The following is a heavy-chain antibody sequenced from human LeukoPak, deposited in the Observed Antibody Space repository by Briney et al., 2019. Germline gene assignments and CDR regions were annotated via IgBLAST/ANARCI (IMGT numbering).Heavy chain of an antibody. CDR1: GFTFSSYS. CDR3: AKPTWGSGSFLIDF. V-gene: IGHV3-21*01. Sequence: GGSLRLSCAASGFTFSSYSMNWVRQAPGKGLEWVSSISSSSSYIYYADSVKGRFTISRDNSRNTLFLQLNSLRPEDTAVYYCAKPTWGSGSFLIDFWGQGTLATVSS. J-gene: IGHJ4*02. CDR2: ISSSSSYI. D-gene: IGHD1-26*01.